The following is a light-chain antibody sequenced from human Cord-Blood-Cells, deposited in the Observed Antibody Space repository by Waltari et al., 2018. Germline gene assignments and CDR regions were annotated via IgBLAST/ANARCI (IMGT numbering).Light chain of an antibody. V-gene: IGKV1-9*01. Sequence: IRLPRSPSSLSASEGDKATITCRASQDISNYLTWYQQKPGKAPKLLIYAASTLQSGVPSRFSGSGSGTEFTLTISSLQPEDFATYYCQQHNSYPYTFGQGTKLEIK. CDR1: QDISNY. J-gene: IGKJ2*01. CDR3: QQHNSYPYT. CDR2: AAS.